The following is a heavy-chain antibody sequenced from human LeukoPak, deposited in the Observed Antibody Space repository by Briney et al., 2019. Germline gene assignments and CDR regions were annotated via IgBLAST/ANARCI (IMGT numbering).Heavy chain of an antibody. J-gene: IGHJ4*02. CDR3: ARRQAVAFDY. V-gene: IGHV3-7*03. D-gene: IGHD6-19*01. Sequence: GSLRLSCAASGFIFSNFLLYGLRQPPGKGLEWGANINQNGSEKYFEDSVKGRFTISRDNPKKSVFLQMNSLRAEDTAVYYCARRQAVAFDYWGQGTLLTDSS. CDR2: INQNGSEK. CDR1: GFIFSNFL.